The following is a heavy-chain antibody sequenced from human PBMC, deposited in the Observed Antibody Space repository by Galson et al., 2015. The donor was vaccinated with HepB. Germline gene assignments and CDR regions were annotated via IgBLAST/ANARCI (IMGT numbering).Heavy chain of an antibody. D-gene: IGHD6-13*01. CDR3: ARDRWQQLVPIWDY. Sequence: SVKVSCKASGYTFTSYGISWVRQAPGQGLEWMGWISAYNGNTNYAQKLQGRVTMTTDTSTSTAYMELRSLRSDDTAVYYCARDRWQQLVPIWDYWGQGTLVTVSS. CDR1: GYTFTSYG. V-gene: IGHV1-18*01. CDR2: ISAYNGNT. J-gene: IGHJ4*02.